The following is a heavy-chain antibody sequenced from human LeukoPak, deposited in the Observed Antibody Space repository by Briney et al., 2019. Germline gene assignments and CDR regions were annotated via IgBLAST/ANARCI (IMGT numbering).Heavy chain of an antibody. CDR2: IIPIFGTA. CDR3: ARGGRLRSSGWYYFDY. D-gene: IGHD6-19*01. V-gene: IGHV1-69*13. J-gene: IGHJ4*02. Sequence: SVKVSCKASGGTFSSYAISWVRQAPGQGLEWMGGIIPIFGTANYAQKFQGRVTITADESTSTAYMELSSLRSEDTAVYYCARGGRLRSSGWYYFDYWGQGTLVTVSS. CDR1: GGTFSSYA.